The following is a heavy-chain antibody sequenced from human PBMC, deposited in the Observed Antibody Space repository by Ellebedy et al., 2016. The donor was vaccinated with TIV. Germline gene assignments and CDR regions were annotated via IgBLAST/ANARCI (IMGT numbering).Heavy chain of an antibody. CDR2: TNSDGGIT. CDR3: ASDLDH. J-gene: IGHJ4*02. V-gene: IGHV3-74*01. CDR1: GFTFRNDW. Sequence: GGSLRLSXAASGFTFRNDWMHWVRQAPGKGLVWVSRTNSDGGITNYADSVKGRFTISRDNAKNTLYLQMNSLRAEDTAVYYCASDLDHWGQGTLVTVSS.